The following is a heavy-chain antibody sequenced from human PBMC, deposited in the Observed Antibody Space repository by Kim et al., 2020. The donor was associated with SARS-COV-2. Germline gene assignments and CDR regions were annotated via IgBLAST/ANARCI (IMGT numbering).Heavy chain of an antibody. CDR1: GYTFTSYG. D-gene: IGHD1-26*01. J-gene: IGHJ5*02. Sequence: ASVKVSCKASGYTFTSYGISWVRQAPGQGLEWMGWISAYNGNTNYAQKLQGRVTMTTDTSTSTAYMELRSLRSDDTAVYYCARDPEGIVGATTRGGLDPWGQGTLVTVSS. CDR2: ISAYNGNT. V-gene: IGHV1-18*01. CDR3: ARDPEGIVGATTRGGLDP.